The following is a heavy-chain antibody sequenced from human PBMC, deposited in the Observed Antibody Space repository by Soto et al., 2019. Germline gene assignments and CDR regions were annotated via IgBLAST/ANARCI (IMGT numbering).Heavy chain of an antibody. CDR3: ATSVTTGDYFDY. D-gene: IGHD4-17*01. J-gene: IGHJ4*02. CDR2: IYTSGST. V-gene: IGHV4-4*07. CDR1: GGSISSYY. Sequence: SETLSLTCTASGGSISSYYWSWIRQPAGKGLEWIGRIYTSGSTNYNPSLKSRVTMSVDTSKNQFSLKLSSVTAADTAVYYCATSVTTGDYFDYWGQGTLVTVSS.